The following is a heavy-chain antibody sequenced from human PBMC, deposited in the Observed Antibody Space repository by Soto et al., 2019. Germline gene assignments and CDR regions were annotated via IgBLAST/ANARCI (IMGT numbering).Heavy chain of an antibody. V-gene: IGHV3-74*01. CDR3: ARARNWNPAD. CDR1: EFTLTTYW. CDR2: MNVDETYA. J-gene: IGHJ4*02. Sequence: PGGSLRLSCAASEFTLTTYWTHWVRQAPGKGLLWVSCMNVDETYATYADSVKGRFTISXXXTXXTXXLXXNXXRAXDTAVYYCARARNWNPADWGQGTLVTVSS. D-gene: IGHD1-20*01.